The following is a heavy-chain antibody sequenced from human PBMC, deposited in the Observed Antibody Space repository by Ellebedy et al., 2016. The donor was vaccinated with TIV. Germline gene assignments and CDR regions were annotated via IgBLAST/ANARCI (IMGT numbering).Heavy chain of an antibody. J-gene: IGHJ4*02. CDR1: GFTSSNHW. D-gene: IGHD4-11*01. CDR2: IKQDGNER. Sequence: GESLKISCAASGFTSSNHWMSWVRQAPGKGLELAANIKQDGNERYYVDSVKGRFTISRDNAKNSLYLQMNSLRAEDTAVYYCARGGLQYPDYWGLGTLVTVSS. CDR3: ARGGLQYPDY. V-gene: IGHV3-7*01.